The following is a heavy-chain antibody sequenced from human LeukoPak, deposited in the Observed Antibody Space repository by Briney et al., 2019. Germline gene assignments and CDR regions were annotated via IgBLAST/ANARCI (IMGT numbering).Heavy chain of an antibody. V-gene: IGHV4-61*02. D-gene: IGHD2-21*01. CDR2: IYNSGST. CDR1: GGSISSKIYY. Sequence: PSQTLSLTCTVSGGSISSKIYYWSWIRQPAGKGLEWIGRIYNSGSTNYNPSLKSRVTISVDTSKNQFSLKLSSVTAADTAVYYCVRGVVIAPQTFDYWGQGTLVTVSS. CDR3: VRGVVIAPQTFDY. J-gene: IGHJ4*02.